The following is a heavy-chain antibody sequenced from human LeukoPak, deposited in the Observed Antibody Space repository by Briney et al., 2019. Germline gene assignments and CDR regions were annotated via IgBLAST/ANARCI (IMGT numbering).Heavy chain of an antibody. V-gene: IGHV4-59*01. D-gene: IGHD3-22*01. CDR1: GGSISSYY. J-gene: IGHJ3*02. CDR2: IYYSGST. CDR3: ARLYAYYYDSSGYFDAFDI. Sequence: SETLSLTCTVSGGSISSYYWSWIRQPPGKGLEWIGYIYYSGSTNYNPSLKSRVTISVDTSKNQFSLKLSSVTAADTAVYYCARLYAYYYDSSGYFDAFDIWGQGTMVTVSS.